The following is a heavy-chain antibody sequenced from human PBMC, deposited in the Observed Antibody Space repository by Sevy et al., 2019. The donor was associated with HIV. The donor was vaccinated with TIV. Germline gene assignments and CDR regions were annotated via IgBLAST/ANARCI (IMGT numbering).Heavy chain of an antibody. CDR1: GYTFTRNY. J-gene: IGHJ4*02. CDR3: ARIYYGGYYFDY. V-gene: IGHV1-2*02. D-gene: IGHD3-10*01. Sequence: ASVKVSCKASGYTFTRNYIHWVRQAPGQGLEWMGWISPDSGGTKYAHNFQGRVTMTRDTSITTAYMELSRLRSDDTAVYYCARIYYGGYYFDYWGQGTLVIVSS. CDR2: ISPDSGGT.